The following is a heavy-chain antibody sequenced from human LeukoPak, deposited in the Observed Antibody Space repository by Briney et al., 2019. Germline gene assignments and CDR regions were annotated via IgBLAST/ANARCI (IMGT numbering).Heavy chain of an antibody. CDR1: GGSISSSNW. CDR3: ARAFGVVIYFDY. D-gene: IGHD3-3*01. CDR2: IYHRGNT. V-gene: IGHV4-4*02. J-gene: IGHJ4*02. Sequence: PSGTLSLTCAVSGGSISSSNWWNWVRQTPGKGLEWIGEIYHRGNTHYNPSLKSRVTIPVDTSKNQLSLKLTSVTAADTAVYYCARAFGVVIYFDYWGQGTLVTVSS.